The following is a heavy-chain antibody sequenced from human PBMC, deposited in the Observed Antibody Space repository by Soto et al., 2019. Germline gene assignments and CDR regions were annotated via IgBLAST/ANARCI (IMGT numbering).Heavy chain of an antibody. CDR3: ARAFSSSSAVDL. Sequence: SETLSLTCTVSGESISSGGYYWSWIRHHPGKGLEWIGYIYDSESAYYNPSLKSRVTISMDTPKNQFAMRLSSVTAADTAVYFCARAFSSSSAVDLWGQGTQVTVSS. CDR2: IYDSESA. V-gene: IGHV4-31*03. D-gene: IGHD6-6*01. J-gene: IGHJ5*02. CDR1: GESISSGGYY.